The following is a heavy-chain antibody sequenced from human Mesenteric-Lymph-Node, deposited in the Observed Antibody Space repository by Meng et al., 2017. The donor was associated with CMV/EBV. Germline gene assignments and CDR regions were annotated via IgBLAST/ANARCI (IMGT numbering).Heavy chain of an antibody. CDR1: GYSFTDYY. CDR3: ARDGDFSTPLGNYFYYGMDV. Sequence: SVKVSCKASGYSFTDYYMHWVRQAPGQGLEWMGGIIPIFGTINYAQKFQGRVTISTDGSTNIVYMEVTNLRAEDTAVYYCARDGDFSTPLGNYFYYGMDVWGQGTTVTVSS. CDR2: IIPIFGTI. D-gene: IGHD3-3*02. V-gene: IGHV1-69*05. J-gene: IGHJ6*02.